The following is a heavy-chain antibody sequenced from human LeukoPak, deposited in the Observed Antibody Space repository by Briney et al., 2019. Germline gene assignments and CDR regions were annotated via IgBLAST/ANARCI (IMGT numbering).Heavy chain of an antibody. Sequence: GASVKVSCKASGYTFTSYDINWVRQATGQGLEWMGWMNPNSGNTGYAQKFQGRVTMTRNTSISTAYMELSSLRSEDTAVYYCARTAIVTPRRPTPIAARPQGPFGYWGQGTLVTVSS. V-gene: IGHV1-8*01. CDR1: GYTFTSYD. CDR2: MNPNSGNT. D-gene: IGHD6-6*01. J-gene: IGHJ4*02. CDR3: ARTAIVTPRRPTPIAARPQGPFGY.